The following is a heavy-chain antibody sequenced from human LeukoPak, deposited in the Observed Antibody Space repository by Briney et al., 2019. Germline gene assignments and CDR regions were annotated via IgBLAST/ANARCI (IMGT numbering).Heavy chain of an antibody. Sequence: PGGSLRLSCTASGFTFNRYAMHWVRQAPGKGLEWVAVFSYDGSNKYYADSVKGRFTISRDNSKNTVFLQMSSLRAEDTAVYYCARSYGSGSYYTPGYWGQGTLVTVSS. J-gene: IGHJ4*02. CDR1: GFTFNRYA. D-gene: IGHD3-10*01. CDR2: FSYDGSNK. CDR3: ARSYGSGSYYTPGY. V-gene: IGHV3-30*04.